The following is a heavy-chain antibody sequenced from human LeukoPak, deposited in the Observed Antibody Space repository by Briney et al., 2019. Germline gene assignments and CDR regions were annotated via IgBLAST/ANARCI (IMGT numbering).Heavy chain of an antibody. V-gene: IGHV1-18*01. CDR2: ISAYNGNT. CDR1: GYTFTSYG. Sequence: GASVKVSCKASGYTFTSYGISWVRQAPGQGLEWMGWISAYNGNTNYAQKLQGRVTMTTDTSTSTAYMELSSLRSEDTAVYYCARDRRIAAAGGWYWFDPWGQGTLVTVSS. J-gene: IGHJ5*02. CDR3: ARDRRIAAAGGWYWFDP. D-gene: IGHD6-13*01.